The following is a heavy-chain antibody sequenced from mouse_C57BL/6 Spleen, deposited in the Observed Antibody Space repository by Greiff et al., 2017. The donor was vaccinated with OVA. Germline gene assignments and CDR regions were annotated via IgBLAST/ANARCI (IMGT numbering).Heavy chain of an antibody. Sequence: EVQGVEPEGGLVQPGSSMKLSCTASGFTFSDYYMAWVRQVPEKGLEWVANFNYDGSSTYYLDSLKSRFIISRDNAKNILYLQMSSLKSEDTATCYWAREPHEGYFDYWGQGTTLTASS. CDR2: FNYDGSST. CDR3: AREPHEGYFDY. CDR1: GFTFSDYY. V-gene: IGHV5-16*01. J-gene: IGHJ2*01.